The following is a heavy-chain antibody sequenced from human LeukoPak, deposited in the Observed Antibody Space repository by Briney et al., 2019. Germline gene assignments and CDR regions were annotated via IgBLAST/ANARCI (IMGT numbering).Heavy chain of an antibody. V-gene: IGHV4-59*12. CDR3: ARARELYDYILDWFDP. J-gene: IGHJ5*02. Sequence: PSETLSLTCTVSGGSISSYYWSWIRQPPGKGLEWIGYIYYSGSTNYNPSLKSRVTISVDTSKNQFSLKLSSVTAADTAVYYCARARELYDYILDWFDPWGQGTLVTVSS. CDR2: IYYSGST. CDR1: GGSISSYY. D-gene: IGHD4-11*01.